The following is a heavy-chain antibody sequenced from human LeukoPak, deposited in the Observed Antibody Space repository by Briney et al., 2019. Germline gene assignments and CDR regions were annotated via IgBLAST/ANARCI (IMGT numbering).Heavy chain of an antibody. CDR3: AKELSVSGMSPPDY. Sequence: GGSLRLSCAASGFTFGAYPMHLVRQVPGKGLEWVAGIGLNSGSIGYAAAVRGRFTVSRDNARNSLYLQMDSLRAEDTALYYCAKELSVSGMSPPDYWGQGTLVTVSS. V-gene: IGHV3-9*01. J-gene: IGHJ4*02. CDR1: GFTFGAYP. D-gene: IGHD3-3*01. CDR2: IGLNSGSI.